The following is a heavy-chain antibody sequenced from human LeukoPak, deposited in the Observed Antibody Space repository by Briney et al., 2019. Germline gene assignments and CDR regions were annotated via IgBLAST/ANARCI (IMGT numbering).Heavy chain of an antibody. CDR1: GFSFRDYY. Sequence: GGSLRLSCAASGFSFRDYYMSWIRQAPGKGLEWVSAISGSGGSTYYADSVKGRFTISRDNSKNTLYLQMNSLRAEDTAVYYCAKDLYPMVRGVTQLDYWGQGTLVTVSS. CDR3: AKDLYPMVRGVTQLDY. J-gene: IGHJ4*02. V-gene: IGHV3-23*01. CDR2: ISGSGGST. D-gene: IGHD3-10*01.